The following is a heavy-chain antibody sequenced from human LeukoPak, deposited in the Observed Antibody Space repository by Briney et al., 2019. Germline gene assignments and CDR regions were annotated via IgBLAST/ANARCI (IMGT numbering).Heavy chain of an antibody. V-gene: IGHV3-7*04. CDR1: GFAFSSYW. J-gene: IGHJ5*02. Sequence: PAGSLRLSCAASGFAFSSYWMSWVRQAPGKGLEWVAAIKGDESEIYYVDSVKGRFTISRDNTKNSLYLQMNNLRAEDTAVFYCPRDVSWGQGTLVTVSS. CDR3: PRDVS. CDR2: IKGDESEI. D-gene: IGHD5/OR15-5a*01.